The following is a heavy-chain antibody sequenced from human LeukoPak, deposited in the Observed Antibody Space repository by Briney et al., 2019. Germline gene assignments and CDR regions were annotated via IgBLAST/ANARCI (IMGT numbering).Heavy chain of an antibody. CDR2: ISWNSGSI. D-gene: IGHD1-26*01. CDR1: GFTFDDYA. J-gene: IGHJ4*02. CDR3: AKDMGSDSGYFDY. Sequence: PGGSLRLSCAASGFTFDDYAMHWVRQAPGKGLEWVSGISWNSGSIGYADSVKGRFTISRDNAKNSLYLQMNSLRAEDTALYYCAKDMGSDSGYFDYWGQGTLVTVSS. V-gene: IGHV3-9*01.